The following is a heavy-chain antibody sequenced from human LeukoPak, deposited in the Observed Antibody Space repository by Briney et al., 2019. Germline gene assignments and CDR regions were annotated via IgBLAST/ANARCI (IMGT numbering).Heavy chain of an antibody. CDR2: INSDGSTT. D-gene: IGHD1-26*01. V-gene: IGHV3-74*01. CDR3: ARRSSGSPPYYFDY. Sequence: GGSLRLSCAASGFTFSSYWMHWVRQAPGKGLVWVSRINSDGSTTNHADYVKGRFTISRDNAKNTLYLQMNSLRAEDTAVYYCARRSSGSPPYYFDYWGQGTLVTVSS. CDR1: GFTFSSYW. J-gene: IGHJ4*02.